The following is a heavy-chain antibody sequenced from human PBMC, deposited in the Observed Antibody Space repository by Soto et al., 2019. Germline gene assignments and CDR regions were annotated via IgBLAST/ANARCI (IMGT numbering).Heavy chain of an antibody. V-gene: IGHV3-33*01. J-gene: IGHJ4*01. CDR1: GFTFSGFG. CDR2: IWYDGSDK. Sequence: PGGSLRLSCAASGFTFSGFGMHWVRQAPGKGLEWVAIIWYDGSDKYYADSVKGRFTISRDNSKNTLYLQMNSLRAEDTAVYHCAFGNLSYYFDFWGQEPRSPSPQ. CDR3: AFGNLSYYFDF. D-gene: IGHD3-16*01.